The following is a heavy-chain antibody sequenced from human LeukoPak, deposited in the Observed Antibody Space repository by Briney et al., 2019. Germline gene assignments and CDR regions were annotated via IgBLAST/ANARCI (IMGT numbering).Heavy chain of an antibody. J-gene: IGHJ4*02. Sequence: PSETLSLTCAVYGGSFSGYYWSWIRQPPGKGLEWIGEINHSGSTNYNPSLKSRVTISVDTSKHQFSLKLSSVTAADTAVYFCARNYYDTKKPWDWGQGTLVTVSS. D-gene: IGHD3-22*01. CDR2: INHSGST. V-gene: IGHV4-34*01. CDR3: ARNYYDTKKPWD. CDR1: GGSFSGYY.